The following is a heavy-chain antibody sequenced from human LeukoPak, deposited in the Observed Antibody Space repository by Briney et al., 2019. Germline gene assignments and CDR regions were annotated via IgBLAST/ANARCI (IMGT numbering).Heavy chain of an antibody. Sequence: SGGSLRLSCAASGFTFSNYGMHWVRQAPGKGLEWVASIRYDGSSKYYADSVKGRFTISRDNSKNTLYLQMNSLRAEDTAVYYCAKKTIVGATVDAFDIWGQGTMVTVSS. CDR1: GFTFSNYG. CDR2: IRYDGSSK. V-gene: IGHV3-30*02. D-gene: IGHD1-26*01. CDR3: AKKTIVGATVDAFDI. J-gene: IGHJ3*02.